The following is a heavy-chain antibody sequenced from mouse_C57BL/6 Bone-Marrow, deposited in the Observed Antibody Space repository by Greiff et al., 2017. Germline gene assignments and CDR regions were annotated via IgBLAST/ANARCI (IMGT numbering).Heavy chain of an antibody. CDR1: GYTFTSYW. V-gene: IGHV1-55*01. Sequence: QVQLQQPGAELVNPGASVKMSCKASGYTFTSYWITWVKQRPGQGLEWIGDIYPGDGDTNYNGKFKGKATLTADKSSSTAYMQLSSLTSEDSAVYFCAAPDVWGTGTTVTVSS. CDR2: IYPGDGDT. CDR3: AAPDV. J-gene: IGHJ1*03.